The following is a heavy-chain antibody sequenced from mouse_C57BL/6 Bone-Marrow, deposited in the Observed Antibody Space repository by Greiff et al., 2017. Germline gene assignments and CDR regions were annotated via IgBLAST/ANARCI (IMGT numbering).Heavy chain of an antibody. J-gene: IGHJ3*01. CDR3: AREQDYYGSSYPFAY. Sequence: EVQLQQSGPELVKPGASVKISCKASGYTFTDYYMNWVKQSPGKSLEWIGDINPNNGGTSYNQKFKGKATLTVDKSSSTAYMELRSLTSEDSAVYYCAREQDYYGSSYPFAYWGQGTLVTVSA. CDR1: GYTFTDYY. D-gene: IGHD1-1*01. V-gene: IGHV1-26*01. CDR2: INPNNGGT.